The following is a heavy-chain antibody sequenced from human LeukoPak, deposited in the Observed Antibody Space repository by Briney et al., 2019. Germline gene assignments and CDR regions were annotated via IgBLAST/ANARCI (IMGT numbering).Heavy chain of an antibody. CDR3: AKITYYDFWSGSPLDY. CDR1: GFTFSSYA. V-gene: IGHV3-23*01. J-gene: IGHJ4*02. Sequence: GRSLRLSCAASGFTFSSYAMSWVRQAPGKGLEWVSAISGSGGSTYYADSVKGRFTISRDNSKNTLYLQMNSLRAEDTAVYYCAKITYYDFWSGSPLDYWGQGTLVTVSS. CDR2: ISGSGGST. D-gene: IGHD3-3*01.